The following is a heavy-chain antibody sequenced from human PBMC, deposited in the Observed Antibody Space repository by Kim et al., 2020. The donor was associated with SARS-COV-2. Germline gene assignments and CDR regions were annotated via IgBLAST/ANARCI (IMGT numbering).Heavy chain of an antibody. D-gene: IGHD2-15*01. J-gene: IGHJ4*02. CDR2: IHNYNGNT. CDR1: DYTFTNYG. Sequence: ASVKVSCKAPDYTFTNYGINWVRQAPGQGLEWMGWIHNYNGNTNTRFAQRLQARDNLTTDTSTSTAYMELRSQGPDDTAVYYCATDQCPGYGSCYSEYWGQGTLVTIS. V-gene: IGHV1-18*01. CDR3: ATDQCPGYGSCYSEY.